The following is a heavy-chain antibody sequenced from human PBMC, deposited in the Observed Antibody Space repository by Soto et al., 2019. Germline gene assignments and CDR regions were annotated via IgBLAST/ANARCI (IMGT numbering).Heavy chain of an antibody. CDR1: RLTFSDRY. D-gene: IGHD3-16*01. CDR3: TIEGAYPGPDFDY. V-gene: IGHV3-72*01. CDR2: TKNKANNYTT. J-gene: IGHJ4*02. Sequence: PGGSLRLSCAASRLTFSDRYIAWARQAPGKGLEWVGRTKNKANNYTTEYAASVKGRFTISRDYSRDSVYLQMNSLKTDDTAVYYCTIEGAYPGPDFDYWGQGT.